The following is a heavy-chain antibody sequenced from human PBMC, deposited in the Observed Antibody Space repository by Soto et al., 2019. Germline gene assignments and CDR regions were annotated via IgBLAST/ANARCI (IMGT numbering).Heavy chain of an antibody. J-gene: IGHJ4*02. D-gene: IGHD1-1*01. CDR3: GGYLGVPTRPKVY. CDR2: INQDGSDK. V-gene: IGHV3-7*03. CDR1: GFTLNSYW. Sequence: GGTLRLPCAAYGFTLNSYWRKCVRQAPGQGLERVANINQDGSDKYSVDSEKGRFTISRDNVKNSLFLQLNSLKAEGTLIYSYGGYLGVPTRPKVYWAQGTLLAV.